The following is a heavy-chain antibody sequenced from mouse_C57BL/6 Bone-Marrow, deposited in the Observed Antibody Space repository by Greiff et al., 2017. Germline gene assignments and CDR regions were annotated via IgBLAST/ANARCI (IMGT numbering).Heavy chain of an antibody. CDR1: GYTFTSYW. D-gene: IGHD4-1*01. CDR2: IYPTSGRT. J-gene: IGHJ2*01. Sequence: QVQLQQPGAELVKPGASVKMSCKASGYTFTSYWITWVKQRPGQGLEWIGGIYPTSGRTNYNEKFKSKAILTVDTSSNTAYMQLSSLTSEDSAVFYGARSGPLGRSFDYWGQGTTLTVSS. V-gene: IGHV1-55*01. CDR3: ARSGPLGRSFDY.